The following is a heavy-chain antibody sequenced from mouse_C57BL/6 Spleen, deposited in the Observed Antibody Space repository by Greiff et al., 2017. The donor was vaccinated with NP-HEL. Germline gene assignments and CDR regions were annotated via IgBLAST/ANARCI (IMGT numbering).Heavy chain of an antibody. J-gene: IGHJ4*01. CDR2: ISSGSSTI. D-gene: IGHD2-4*01. CDR1: GFTFSDYG. V-gene: IGHV5-17*01. Sequence: EVQGVESGGGLVKPGGSLKLSCAASGFTFSDYGMHWVRQAPEKGLEWVAYISSGSSTIYYADTVKGRFTISRDNDKNTLFLKMTSLRSEDTAMYYCASYDYRAMDYWGQGTSVTVSS. CDR3: ASYDYRAMDY.